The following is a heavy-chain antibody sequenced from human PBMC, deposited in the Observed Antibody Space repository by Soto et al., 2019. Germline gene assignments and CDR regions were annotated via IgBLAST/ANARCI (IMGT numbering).Heavy chain of an antibody. CDR2: IKSKADGGPT. J-gene: IGHJ4*02. CDR1: GFTFSNDW. CDR3: TTDPRIAAAGQILY. V-gene: IGHV3-15*07. D-gene: IGHD6-13*01. Sequence: GGSLRLSCAASGFTFSNDWMNWVRQAPGKGLEWVGRIKSKADGGPTDYAAPVKGRFTISRDDSKNTLYLQMNSLKTEDTAVYYCTTDPRIAAAGQILYWGQGTLVTVSS.